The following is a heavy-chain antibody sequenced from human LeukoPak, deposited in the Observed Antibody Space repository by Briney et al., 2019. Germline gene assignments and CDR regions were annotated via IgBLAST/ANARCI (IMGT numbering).Heavy chain of an antibody. Sequence: SETLSLTCTVSGGSVSSGSYYWSWIRQPPGKGLEWIGYIYYSGSTNYNPSLKSRVTISVDTSKNQFSLKLSSVTAADTAVYYCARGAAGYCSGGSCGYYYYYGMDVWGKGTRSPSPQ. CDR2: IYYSGST. J-gene: IGHJ6*04. CDR1: GGSVSSGSYY. CDR3: ARGAAGYCSGGSCGYYYYYGMDV. V-gene: IGHV4-61*01. D-gene: IGHD2-15*01.